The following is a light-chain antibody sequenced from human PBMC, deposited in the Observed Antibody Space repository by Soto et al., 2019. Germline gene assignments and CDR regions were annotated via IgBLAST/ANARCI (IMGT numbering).Light chain of an antibody. CDR1: QDISDY. J-gene: IGKJ4*01. Sequence: DFQMTQSRSSLSASVGDRVTITCQASQDISDYLNWYQQKPGRAPKLLIYDASNLQTGVPSRFSGSGSGTDFSLTISSLQPEDIATYYCQQYDHIPLTFGGGTKVDIK. V-gene: IGKV1-33*01. CDR3: QQYDHIPLT. CDR2: DAS.